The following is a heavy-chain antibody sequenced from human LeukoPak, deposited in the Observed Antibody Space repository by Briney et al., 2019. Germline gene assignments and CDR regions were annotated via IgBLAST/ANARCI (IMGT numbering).Heavy chain of an antibody. CDR2: INPSGGST. CDR1: GYTFISYY. CDR3: ARDPARYEGLRNWFDP. Sequence: ASVKVSCKAFGYTFISYYMNWVRQAPGQGLAWMGIINPSGGSTSYAQKFQGRVTMTRDTSTSTAYMELSSLRSEDTAVYYCARDPARYEGLRNWFDPWGQGTLVTVSS. D-gene: IGHD5-12*01. J-gene: IGHJ5*02. V-gene: IGHV1-46*01.